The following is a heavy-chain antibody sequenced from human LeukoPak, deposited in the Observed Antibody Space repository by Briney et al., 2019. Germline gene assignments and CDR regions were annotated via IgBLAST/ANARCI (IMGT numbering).Heavy chain of an antibody. D-gene: IGHD6-19*01. V-gene: IGHV1-18*01. J-gene: IGHJ2*01. CDR2: FSVYNGNT. CDR3: AREVSSAWGDWYFDL. Sequence: EASVKVSCKASGYTFTNYGVTWVRQAPGQGLEWLGWFSVYNGNTDYAQKFQDRVTMTTDTSTNTGYMELRSLRSDDTAVYFCAREVSSAWGDWYFDLWGRGTLVTVSS. CDR1: GYTFTNYG.